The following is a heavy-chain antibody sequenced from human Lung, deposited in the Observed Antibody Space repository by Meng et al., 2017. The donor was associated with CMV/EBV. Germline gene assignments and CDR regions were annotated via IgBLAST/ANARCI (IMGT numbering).Heavy chain of an antibody. J-gene: IGHJ2*01. CDR2: IYYSGST. D-gene: IGHD2-2*03. V-gene: IGHV4-39*01. Sequence: SETLSLTCTVSGGSISSSSYYWGWIRQPPGKGLEWIGSIYYSGSTYYNPSLKSRVTISVDTSKNQFSLKLSSVTAADTDVYYCARQGDGYCSSTSCYFESCLEVHQYWYFDLWGRGTRVTGSS. CDR3: ARQGDGYCSSTSCYFESCLEVHQYWYFDL. CDR1: GGSISSSSYY.